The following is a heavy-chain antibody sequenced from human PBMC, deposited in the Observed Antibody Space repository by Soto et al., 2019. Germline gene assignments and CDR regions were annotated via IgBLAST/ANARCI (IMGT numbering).Heavy chain of an antibody. CDR2: FYYSGST. D-gene: IGHD3-22*01. Sequence: QVQLQESGPGLGKPSETLSLTCTVSVGSISSYYWSWIRQPPGKGLECIGYFYYSGSTNYNPSLNSRVTFAVDTSKHQFALKLSSVTAADTAVYYCARARHYYDSSGYYPPCWYFDLWGRGTLVTVSS. V-gene: IGHV4-59*01. CDR1: VGSISSYY. CDR3: ARARHYYDSSGYYPPCWYFDL. J-gene: IGHJ2*01.